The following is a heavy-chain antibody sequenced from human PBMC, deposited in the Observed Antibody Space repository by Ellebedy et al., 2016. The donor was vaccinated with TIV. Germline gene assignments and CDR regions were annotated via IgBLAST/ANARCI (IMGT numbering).Heavy chain of an antibody. CDR3: ARDLGAVAGAARHNKINGIDY. V-gene: IGHV3-23*01. CDR2: ISGSGGST. CDR1: GFTFSSYA. Sequence: GESLKISCAASGFTFSSYAMSWVRQAPGKGLEWVSAISGSGGSTYYADSVKGRFTISRDNSKNTLYLQMNSLRAEDTAVYYCARDLGAVAGAARHNKINGIDYWGQGTLVTVSS. D-gene: IGHD6-19*01. J-gene: IGHJ4*02.